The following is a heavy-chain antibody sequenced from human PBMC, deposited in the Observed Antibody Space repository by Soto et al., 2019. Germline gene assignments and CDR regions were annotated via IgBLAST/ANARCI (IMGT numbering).Heavy chain of an antibody. CDR2: IIPILGIA. CDR1: GGTFSSYT. J-gene: IGHJ3*02. CDR3: ARPYILTGYSFDAFDI. D-gene: IGHD3-9*01. Sequence: SVKVSCKASGGTFSSYTISWVRQAPGQGLEWMGRIIPILGIANYAQKFQGRVTITADKSTSTAYMELSSLRSEDTAVYYCARPYILTGYSFDAFDIWGQGTMVTVSS. V-gene: IGHV1-69*02.